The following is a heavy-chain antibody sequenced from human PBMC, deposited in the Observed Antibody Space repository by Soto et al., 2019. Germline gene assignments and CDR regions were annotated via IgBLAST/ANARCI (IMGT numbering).Heavy chain of an antibody. J-gene: IGHJ4*02. D-gene: IGHD2-15*01. CDR3: ARDGVVGAYQYYSDY. Sequence: ASVKVSCKFSGVTFSSYAISWVRQAPGQGLEWMGGIIPIFGTANYAQKFQGRVTITADESTSTAYMELSSLRSEDTAVYYCARDGVVGAYQYYSDYWGKGTLVTVSS. CDR1: GVTFSSYA. CDR2: IIPIFGTA. V-gene: IGHV1-69*13.